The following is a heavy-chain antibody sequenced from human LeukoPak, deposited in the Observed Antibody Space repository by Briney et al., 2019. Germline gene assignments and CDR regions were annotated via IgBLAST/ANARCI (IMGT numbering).Heavy chain of an antibody. D-gene: IGHD6-19*01. CDR1: GFTFSSYA. V-gene: IGHV3-30*04. Sequence: GGSLRLSCAASGFTFSSYAMHWVRQAPGKGLEWVAVISYDGSNKYYADSVKGRFTISRDNSKNTLYLQMNSLRAEDTAVYYCARAPYSSGHNDYWGQGTLVTVSS. CDR2: ISYDGSNK. CDR3: ARAPYSSGHNDY. J-gene: IGHJ4*02.